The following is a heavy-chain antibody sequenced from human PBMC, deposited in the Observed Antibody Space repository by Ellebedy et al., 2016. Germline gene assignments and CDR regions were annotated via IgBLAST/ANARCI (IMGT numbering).Heavy chain of an antibody. Sequence: GESLKISCAASGFTVSTNYMKWVHQAPGKGLEWVSAIFSDGNTYYADSVKGRFTISRDNSKNTLYLQINSLRAEDTAVYYCARGVGSGWFDPWGQGTLVTVSS. D-gene: IGHD2-15*01. CDR2: IFSDGNT. CDR3: ARGVGSGWFDP. CDR1: GFTVSTNY. J-gene: IGHJ5*02. V-gene: IGHV3-53*01.